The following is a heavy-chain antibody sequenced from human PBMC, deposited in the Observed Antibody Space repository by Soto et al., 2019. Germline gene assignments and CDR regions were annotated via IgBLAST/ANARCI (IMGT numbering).Heavy chain of an antibody. CDR1: GFTFSDYY. V-gene: IGHV3-11*04. D-gene: IGHD2-15*01. CDR2: ITSSGGTI. J-gene: IGHJ4*02. CDR3: AREMAALNYFDY. Sequence: GVLRLSCAASGFTFSDYYMSWIRQAPGKGLEWLSHITSSGGTIYYADSVKGRFTISRDNAKNSLYLQMNSLRAEDTAVYYCAREMAALNYFDYWGQGTLVTVSS.